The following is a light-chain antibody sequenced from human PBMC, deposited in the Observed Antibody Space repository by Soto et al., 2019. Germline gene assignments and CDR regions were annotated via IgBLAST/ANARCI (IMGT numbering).Light chain of an antibody. CDR2: ATS. V-gene: IGKV3-20*01. CDR1: QNVISSY. Sequence: ENVLTQSPGTLSLSPGERSTLSCRASQNVISSYFAWYQQKPGQAPSLLVYATSSRAAGIPDRFSGSGSGTDFTLTISRLEPEDFAVYYCQQYDSSHLTFGGGTKVEIK. CDR3: QQYDSSHLT. J-gene: IGKJ4*01.